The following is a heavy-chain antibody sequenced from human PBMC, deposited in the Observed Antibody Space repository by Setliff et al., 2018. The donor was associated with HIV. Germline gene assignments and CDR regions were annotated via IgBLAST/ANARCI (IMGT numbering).Heavy chain of an antibody. D-gene: IGHD1-26*01. J-gene: IGHJ4*02. CDR1: GYTFTNYW. CDR2: IYPGDSVT. V-gene: IGHV5-51*01. Sequence: PGESLKISCRASGYTFTNYWIGWVRQMPGKGLEWIGVIYPGDSVTRYGPSFQGQVFISADRSITTAYLGWSSLKASDTAMYYCTRRRRAPGIEDLEAYWGQGTLVTVSS. CDR3: TRRRRAPGIEDLEAY.